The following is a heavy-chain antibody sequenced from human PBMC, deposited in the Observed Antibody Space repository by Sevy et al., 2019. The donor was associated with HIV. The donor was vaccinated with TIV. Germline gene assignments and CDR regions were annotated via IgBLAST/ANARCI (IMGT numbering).Heavy chain of an antibody. V-gene: IGHV3-21*01. CDR3: ATTAFRDSSGYYGH. CDR1: GFTFSSYS. J-gene: IGHJ4*02. Sequence: GGSLRLSCAASGFTFSSYSMNWVRQAPGKGLEWVSSISSSSSYIYYADSVKGRFTISRDNAKNSLYLQMNSLRAEDTAVYYCATTAFRDSSGYYGHWVQGTLVTVTS. D-gene: IGHD3-22*01. CDR2: ISSSSSYI.